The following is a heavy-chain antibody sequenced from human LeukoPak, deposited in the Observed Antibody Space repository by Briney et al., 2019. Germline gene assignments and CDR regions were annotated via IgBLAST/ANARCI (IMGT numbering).Heavy chain of an antibody. D-gene: IGHD3-16*01. V-gene: IGHV3-74*01. J-gene: IGHJ4*02. CDR2: INSDGSST. CDR1: GFTFSSYW. Sequence: PGGSLRLSCAASGFTFSSYWMHWVRQAPGKGLVWVSHINSDGSSTSYADSVKGRFTISRDNAKNTLYLQMNSLRVEDTAVYYCARDRTRGYYFDYWGQGTLVTVSS. CDR3: ARDRTRGYYFDY.